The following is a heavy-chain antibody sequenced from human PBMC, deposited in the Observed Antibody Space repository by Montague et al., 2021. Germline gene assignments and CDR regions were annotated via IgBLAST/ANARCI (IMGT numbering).Heavy chain of an antibody. CDR2: IYYTGTT. CDR1: GGSISGY. J-gene: IGHJ4*02. V-gene: IGHV4-59*12. D-gene: IGHD1-1*01. CDR3: ARVDDHGHSDY. Sequence: SETLSLTCTVSGGSISGYWSWIRQPPGKALEWLGYIYYTGTTKYNPSLRSRVTISVDTSKNQFSLKLISVTAADTAVYYCARVDDHGHSDYWGQGTLVTVSS.